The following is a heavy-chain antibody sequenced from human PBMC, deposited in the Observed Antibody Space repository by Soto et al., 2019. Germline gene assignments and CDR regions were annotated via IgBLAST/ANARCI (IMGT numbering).Heavy chain of an antibody. CDR2: ISGSGATT. J-gene: IGHJ6*02. CDR1: GLIFDNYA. V-gene: IGHV3-23*01. CDR3: AKDRMTSFGMDV. Sequence: VHLLESGGGLIQPGGSLRLSCAASGLIFDNYAMTWVRQAPGKGLEWVSGISGSGATTYYADSVKGRFTISRDNSKNTMSLQMNGLRAEDTAVYYCAKDRMTSFGMDVWGHGTPVTVSS.